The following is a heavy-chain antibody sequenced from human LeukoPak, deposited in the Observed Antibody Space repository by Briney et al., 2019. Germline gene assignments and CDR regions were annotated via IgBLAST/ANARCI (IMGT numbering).Heavy chain of an antibody. CDR3: ARGSGDWTYYFDY. J-gene: IGHJ4*02. CDR2: TYHGGTT. D-gene: IGHD2-21*02. CDR1: GYSISSGCL. V-gene: IGHV4-38-2*02. Sequence: PSETLSLTCTVSGYSISSGCLWGWIRQPPGKGLEWIGSTYHGGTTYSNPSLKSRVIISEDTSKNQFSLKLSSVTAADTAVYYCARGSGDWTYYFDYWGQGTLVTVSS.